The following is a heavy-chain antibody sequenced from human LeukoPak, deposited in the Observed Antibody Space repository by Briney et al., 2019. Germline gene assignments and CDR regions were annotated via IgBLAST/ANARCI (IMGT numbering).Heavy chain of an antibody. D-gene: IGHD5-18*01. V-gene: IGHV3-30*18. CDR1: GFTFSSYG. J-gene: IGHJ4*02. CDR3: AKEYGYTYREFDC. Sequence: GGSLRLSCAASGFTFSSYGMHWVRQAPGKGLEWVAVISYDGSNKYYADSVKGRFTISRDNSKNTLYLQMNSLRAEDTAVYYCAKEYGYTYREFDCWGQGTLVTVSS. CDR2: ISYDGSNK.